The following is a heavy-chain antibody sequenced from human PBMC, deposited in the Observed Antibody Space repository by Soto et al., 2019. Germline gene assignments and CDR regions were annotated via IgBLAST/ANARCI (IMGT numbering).Heavy chain of an antibody. J-gene: IGHJ4*02. Sequence: EVQLLESGGGLVQPGGSLRLSCAASGFTFSSYAMRWVRQAPVKGLEWVSAISGSGGSTYYADSVKGRFTISRDNSKNPLYLQMTSLRAEDTAVYYCARRGSGSYYAYWGQGTLVTVSS. CDR1: GFTFSSYA. D-gene: IGHD1-26*01. CDR3: ARRGSGSYYAY. V-gene: IGHV3-23*01. CDR2: ISGSGGST.